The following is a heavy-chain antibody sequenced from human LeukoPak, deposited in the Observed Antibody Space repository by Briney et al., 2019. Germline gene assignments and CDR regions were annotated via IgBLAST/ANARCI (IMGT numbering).Heavy chain of an antibody. V-gene: IGHV1-18*01. CDR3: ARGHRIAVAGTGLGY. CDR1: GYTFTSYG. Sequence: ASVKVSCKVSGYTFTSYGISWVRQAPGQGLEWMGWISAYNGNTNYAQKLQGRVTMTTDTSTSTAYMELRSLRSDDTAVYYCARGHRIAVAGTGLGYWGQGTLVTVSS. D-gene: IGHD6-19*01. J-gene: IGHJ4*02. CDR2: ISAYNGNT.